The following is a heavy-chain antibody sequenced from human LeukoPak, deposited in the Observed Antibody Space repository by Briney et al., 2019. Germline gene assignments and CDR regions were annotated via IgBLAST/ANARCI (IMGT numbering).Heavy chain of an antibody. V-gene: IGHV4-39*01. J-gene: IGHJ4*02. CDR1: GDSVSNSPYY. CDR2: ISYGGTT. CDR3: GGNNFYHFQY. Sequence: SETLSLTCTVSGDSVSNSPYYWGWVRQPPGTGLEWIGAISYGGTTYSSPSLKSRVTMDLDKSRNRFSLKLTSVTAADTAVYYCGGNNFYHFQYWGQGALVTVSS. D-gene: IGHD5-24*01.